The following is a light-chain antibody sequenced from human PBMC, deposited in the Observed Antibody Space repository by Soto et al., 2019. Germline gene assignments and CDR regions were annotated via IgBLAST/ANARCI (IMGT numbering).Light chain of an antibody. V-gene: IGKV1-5*01. J-gene: IGKJ1*01. CDR1: QSISSW. CDR2: DAS. CDR3: QQYNSYS. Sequence: DIQMTQSPSTLSASVGDRDTITRRASQSISSWFAWYQQKPVKAPKLLIDDASSLESGVPSRFSGSGARTLFTLTISTLQPDDFETYYCQQYNSYSFGQGTKVDIK.